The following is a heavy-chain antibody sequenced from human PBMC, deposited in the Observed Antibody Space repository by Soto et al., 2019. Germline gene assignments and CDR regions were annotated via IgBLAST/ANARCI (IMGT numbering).Heavy chain of an antibody. V-gene: IGHV3-30*18. CDR3: AKDGPDSYSILYGMDV. Sequence: GGSLRLSCAASGFTFSSYGMHWVRQAPGKGLEWVAVISYDGSNKYYADSVKGRFTISRDNSKNTLYLQMNSLRAEDTAVYYCAKDGPDSYSILYGMDVWGQGTTVTVAS. CDR2: ISYDGSNK. CDR1: GFTFSSYG. D-gene: IGHD4-4*01. J-gene: IGHJ6*02.